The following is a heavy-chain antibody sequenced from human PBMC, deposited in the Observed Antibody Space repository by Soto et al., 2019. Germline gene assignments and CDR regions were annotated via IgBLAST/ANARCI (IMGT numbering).Heavy chain of an antibody. J-gene: IGHJ6*02. V-gene: IGHV4-59*01. CDR3: ARSLGEISFYGMDV. D-gene: IGHD3-10*01. CDR2: IYYSGST. CDR1: GGSISSYY. Sequence: SETLSLTCTVSGGSISSYYWSWIRQPPGKGLEWIGYIYYSGSTNYNPSLKSRVTISVDTSKNQFSLKLSSVTAADTAVYYCARSLGEISFYGMDVWGQGTTVTVSS.